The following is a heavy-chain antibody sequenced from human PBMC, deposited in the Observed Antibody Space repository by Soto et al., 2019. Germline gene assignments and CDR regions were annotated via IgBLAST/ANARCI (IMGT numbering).Heavy chain of an antibody. D-gene: IGHD3-22*01. J-gene: IGHJ5*02. CDR2: FDPEDSKT. CDR3: ARPIQYYFDTSAQSAWFDP. V-gene: IGHV1-24*01. CDR1: GYTLTELP. Sequence: GASVKVSCKVSGYTLTELPMHWVRQAPGKGLEWMGGFDPEDSKTIYAQKFQGRVTMTEDTSTDTAYMEQSSLRSEDTAVYYCARPIQYYFDTSAQSAWFDPWGQGTLVTVSS.